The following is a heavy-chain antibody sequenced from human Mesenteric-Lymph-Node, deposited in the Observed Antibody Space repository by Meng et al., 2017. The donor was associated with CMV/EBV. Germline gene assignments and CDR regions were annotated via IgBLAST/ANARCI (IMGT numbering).Heavy chain of an antibody. D-gene: IGHD3-10*01. V-gene: IGHV3-7*01. CDR1: GFTFSSYW. Sequence: GESLKISCAASGFTFSSYWMSWVRQAPGKGLEWVANIKQDGNDKYYVDSVKGRFTISRDNAKKSLYLQMNSLRVEDTGVYYCAGPAGVADFWGQGTLVTVSS. J-gene: IGHJ4*02. CDR2: IKQDGNDK. CDR3: AGPAGVADF.